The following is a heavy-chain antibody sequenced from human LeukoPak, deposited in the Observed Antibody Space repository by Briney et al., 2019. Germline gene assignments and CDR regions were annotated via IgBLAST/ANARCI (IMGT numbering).Heavy chain of an antibody. CDR2: ISVSGGST. D-gene: IGHD3-3*01. V-gene: IGHV3-23*01. CDR3: ATDRTYYDFWSGYRGAFDI. J-gene: IGHJ3*02. Sequence: GGSLRLSCAASGFTFSGYAMSWFGKAPGKGLKWSQAISVSGGSTYYADSVKGRFTISRDNSKNTLYLQMNSLRSEDTAVYYCATDRTYYDFWSGYRGAFDIWGQGTMVTVSS. CDR1: GFTFSGYA.